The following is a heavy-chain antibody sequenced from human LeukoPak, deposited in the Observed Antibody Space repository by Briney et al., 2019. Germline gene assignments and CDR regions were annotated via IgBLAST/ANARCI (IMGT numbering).Heavy chain of an antibody. J-gene: IGHJ4*02. CDR1: GFNVSSDS. D-gene: IGHD3-10*01. V-gene: IGHV3-53*01. CDR3: ARVKGETPAFDF. Sequence: GGSLRLSCAVSGFNVSSDSMTWVRQAPGKGLQWVSVLYTGGTTYYANSVKGRFTISRDNSKNTLYLQVNSLRAEDTAIYYCARVKGETPAFDFWGQGTLVTVSS. CDR2: LYTGGTT.